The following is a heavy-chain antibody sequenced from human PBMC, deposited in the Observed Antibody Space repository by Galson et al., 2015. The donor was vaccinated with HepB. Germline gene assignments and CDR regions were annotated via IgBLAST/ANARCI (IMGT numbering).Heavy chain of an antibody. D-gene: IGHD6-13*01. Sequence: SLRLSCAASGFTFSSFWLSWVRQAPGKGLEWVANIKQDGSEKYYVDSVKGRFTISRDNAKNSLYLQMSSLRAEDTAVYYCARRGGEAAGDFDYWGQGTLVTVSS. CDR2: IKQDGSEK. V-gene: IGHV3-7*03. CDR3: ARRGGEAAGDFDY. CDR1: GFTFSSFW. J-gene: IGHJ4*02.